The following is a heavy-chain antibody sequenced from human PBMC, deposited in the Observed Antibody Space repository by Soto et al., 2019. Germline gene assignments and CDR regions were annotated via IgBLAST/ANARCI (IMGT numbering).Heavy chain of an antibody. CDR3: ARGGYSGYDFDY. D-gene: IGHD5-12*01. CDR2: INAGNGNT. J-gene: IGHJ4*02. CDR1: GYTFTRYA. V-gene: IGHV1-3*01. Sequence: GASVKVSCKASGYTFTRYAMHWVRQAPGQRPEWMGWINAGNGNTKYSQKFQGRVTITRDTSASTAYMELSSLRSDDTAVYYCARGGYSGYDFDYWGQGTLVTVSS.